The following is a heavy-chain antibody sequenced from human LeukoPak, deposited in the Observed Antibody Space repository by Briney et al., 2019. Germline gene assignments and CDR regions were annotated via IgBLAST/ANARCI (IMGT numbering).Heavy chain of an antibody. V-gene: IGHV1-18*01. Sequence: GASVQVSCKASGYTFTSYGISWVRQAPGQGLEWMGWISAYNGNTNYAQKLQGRVTMTTDTSTSTAYMELRSLRSDDTAVYYCARVLADYYDSSGYCDYWGQGTLVTVSS. CDR3: ARVLADYYDSSGYCDY. D-gene: IGHD3-22*01. CDR2: ISAYNGNT. CDR1: GYTFTSYG. J-gene: IGHJ4*02.